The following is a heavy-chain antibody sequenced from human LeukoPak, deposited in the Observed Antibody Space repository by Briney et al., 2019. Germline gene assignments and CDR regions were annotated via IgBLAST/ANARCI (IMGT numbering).Heavy chain of an antibody. J-gene: IGHJ5*02. CDR2: IYYSGST. CDR1: GGSISSGGYY. CDR3: ARVLDYGFDP. V-gene: IGHV4-31*03. D-gene: IGHD4-17*01. Sequence: SETLSLTCTVSGGSISSGGYYWSWIRQHPGKGLEWIGYIYYSGSTYYNPSLKSRVTISVDTSKNQFSLRLSSVTAADTAVYYCARVLDYGFDPWGQGTLVTVSS.